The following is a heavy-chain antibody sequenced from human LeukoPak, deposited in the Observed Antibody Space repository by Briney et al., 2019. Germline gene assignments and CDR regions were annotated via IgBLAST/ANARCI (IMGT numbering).Heavy chain of an antibody. V-gene: IGHV3-53*01. Sequence: SGGSLRLSCAASGFTFSSNYMSWVRQAPGKGLEWVSVIYSGGSTYYADSVKGRFTISRDNSKNTLYLQMNRLRAEDTAVYYCAKDPYSSGPYNWFDPWGQGTLVTVSS. CDR2: IYSGGST. D-gene: IGHD6-19*01. CDR1: GFTFSSNY. CDR3: AKDPYSSGPYNWFDP. J-gene: IGHJ5*02.